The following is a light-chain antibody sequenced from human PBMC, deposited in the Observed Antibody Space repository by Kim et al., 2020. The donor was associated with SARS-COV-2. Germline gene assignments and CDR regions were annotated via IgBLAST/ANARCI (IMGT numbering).Light chain of an antibody. CDR1: SSDVGTYVH. J-gene: IGLJ3*02. Sequence: GQSITITCMGTSSDVGTYVHVSWYQQHPGKAPRLMIYDVTKRPSGVSNRFSGSKSGNTASLTISGLQADDEADYYCTSYTSSSTWVFGGGTQLTVL. CDR3: TSYTSSSTWV. CDR2: DVT. V-gene: IGLV2-14*04.